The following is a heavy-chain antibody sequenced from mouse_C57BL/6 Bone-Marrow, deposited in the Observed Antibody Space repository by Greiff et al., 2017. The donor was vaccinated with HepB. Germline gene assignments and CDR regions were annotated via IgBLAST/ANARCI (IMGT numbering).Heavy chain of an antibody. Sequence: QVQLKESGAELARPGASVKLSCKASGYTFTSYGISWVKQRTGQGLEWIGEIYPRSGNTYYNEKFKGKATLTADKSSSTAYMELRSLTSEDSAVYFCARDREAYWGQGTLVTVSA. CDR2: IYPRSGNT. V-gene: IGHV1-81*01. CDR1: GYTFTSYG. J-gene: IGHJ3*01. CDR3: ARDREAY.